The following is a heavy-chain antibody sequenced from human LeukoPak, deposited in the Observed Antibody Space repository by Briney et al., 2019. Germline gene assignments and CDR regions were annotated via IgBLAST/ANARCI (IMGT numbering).Heavy chain of an antibody. Sequence: SETLSLTCTVSGGSISSSSYYWSWIRQPAGKGLEWIGRIYTSGSTNYNPSLKSRVTISVDTSKNQFSLKLSSVTAADTAVYYCARVGLYYYDMRGFDPWGQGTLVTVSS. CDR1: GGSISSSSYY. J-gene: IGHJ5*02. D-gene: IGHD3-22*01. CDR3: ARVGLYYYDMRGFDP. V-gene: IGHV4-61*02. CDR2: IYTSGST.